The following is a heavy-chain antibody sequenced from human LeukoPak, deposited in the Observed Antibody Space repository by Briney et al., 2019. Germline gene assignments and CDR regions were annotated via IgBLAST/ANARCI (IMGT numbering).Heavy chain of an antibody. Sequence: SETLSLTCTVSGGSISSYHWSWIRQPPGKGLEWIGYIYYSGSTNYNPSLKSRVTISVDTSKNQFSLKLSSVTAADTAVYYCARSKLEPTTVDYWGQGTLVTVSS. CDR1: GGSISSYH. D-gene: IGHD1-1*01. J-gene: IGHJ4*02. CDR2: IYYSGST. CDR3: ARSKLEPTTVDY. V-gene: IGHV4-59*01.